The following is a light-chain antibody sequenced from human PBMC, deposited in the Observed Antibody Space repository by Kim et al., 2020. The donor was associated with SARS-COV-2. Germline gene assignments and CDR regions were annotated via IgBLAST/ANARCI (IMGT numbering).Light chain of an antibody. V-gene: IGKV1-17*01. Sequence: ASVGDRVTITCRASQDIRNELGWYQQNPGRAPKPLIYGASSLQSGVPSRFSVSGSGTEFTLTISSLQPEDFATYFCLQHNTYPLTFGPGTRLEI. CDR3: LQHNTYPLT. CDR2: GAS. CDR1: QDIRNE. J-gene: IGKJ5*01.